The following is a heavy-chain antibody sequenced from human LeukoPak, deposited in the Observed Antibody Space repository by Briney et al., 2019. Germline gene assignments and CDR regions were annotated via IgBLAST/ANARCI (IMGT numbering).Heavy chain of an antibody. D-gene: IGHD6-13*01. J-gene: IGHJ4*02. CDR3: ARAIAAAGTGY. V-gene: IGHV3-7*01. CDR2: IKSDGSEK. CDR1: GIIFKNYW. Sequence: GGSLRLSCAASGIIFKNYWMSWVRQAPGKGLEWVANIKSDGSEKYYVDSVKGRFTISRDNAKNSLYLQMNSLRAEDTAVYYCARAIAAAGTGYWGQGTLVTVSS.